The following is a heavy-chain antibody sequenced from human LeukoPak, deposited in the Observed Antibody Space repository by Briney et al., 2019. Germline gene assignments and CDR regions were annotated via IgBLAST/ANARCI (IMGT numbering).Heavy chain of an antibody. Sequence: GGSLRLSCAASGFTVSSNYMSWVRQAPGKGLEWVSVIYSGGSTYYADSVKGRFTITRDNSKNTLYLQMNSLRAEDTTVYYSAVHGPYCYYGMDVWGQGTTVTVSS. CDR2: IYSGGST. D-gene: IGHD1-1*01. V-gene: IGHV3-66*01. CDR1: GFTVSSNY. J-gene: IGHJ6*02. CDR3: AVHGPYCYYGMDV.